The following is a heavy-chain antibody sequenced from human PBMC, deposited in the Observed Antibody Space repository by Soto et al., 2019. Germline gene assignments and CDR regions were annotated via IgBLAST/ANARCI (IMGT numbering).Heavy chain of an antibody. CDR1: GFTFSSYA. V-gene: IGHV3-23*01. CDR2: ISGSGGST. D-gene: IGHD3-10*01. Sequence: EVQLLESGGGLVQPGGSLRLSCAASGFTFSSYAVSWVRQAPGKGLEWVSAISGSGGSTYYADSVKGRFTISRDNSKNTLYLQMNSLRAEDTAVYYCAGSGSYSPAPDYWGQGTLVTVSS. CDR3: AGSGSYSPAPDY. J-gene: IGHJ4*02.